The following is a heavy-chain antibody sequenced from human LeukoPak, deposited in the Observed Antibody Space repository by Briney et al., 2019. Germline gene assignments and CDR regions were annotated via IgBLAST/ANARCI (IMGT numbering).Heavy chain of an antibody. V-gene: IGHV4-31*03. Sequence: PSQTLSLICTVSGGSINSGAYYWSWIRQHPAKGLEWIGYIYYSGSTYYNPSLKSRVTISVDTSKNQFSLKLSSVTAADTAVYYCARAPLGLDGMDVWGKGTTVTVSS. CDR2: IYYSGST. D-gene: IGHD3-3*02. J-gene: IGHJ6*04. CDR3: ARAPLGLDGMDV. CDR1: GGSINSGAYY.